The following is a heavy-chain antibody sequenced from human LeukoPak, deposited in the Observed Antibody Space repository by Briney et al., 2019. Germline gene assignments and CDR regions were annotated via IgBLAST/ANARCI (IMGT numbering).Heavy chain of an antibody. Sequence: SGGSLRLFCAASGFTFSSYGMHWVRQASGKGLEWVAFIRYDGSNKYYADSVKGRFTISRDNSKNTLYLQMNSLRAEDTAVYYCAKKIGWFGELLYLDYWGQGTLVTVSS. CDR2: IRYDGSNK. D-gene: IGHD3-10*01. J-gene: IGHJ4*02. CDR3: AKKIGWFGELLYLDY. V-gene: IGHV3-30*02. CDR1: GFTFSSYG.